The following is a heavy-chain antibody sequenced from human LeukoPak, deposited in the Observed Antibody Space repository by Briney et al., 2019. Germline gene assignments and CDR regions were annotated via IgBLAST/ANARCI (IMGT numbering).Heavy chain of an antibody. Sequence: SQTLSLTCTVFGGSISSGSYYWSWIRQPAGKGLEWIGRIYTSGSTNYNPSLKSRVTISVDTSKNQFSLKLSPVTAADTAVYYCARRLGYYDSSGYDAFDIWGQGTMVTVSS. CDR2: IYTSGST. D-gene: IGHD3-22*01. J-gene: IGHJ3*02. CDR3: ARRLGYYDSSGYDAFDI. V-gene: IGHV4-61*02. CDR1: GGSISSGSYY.